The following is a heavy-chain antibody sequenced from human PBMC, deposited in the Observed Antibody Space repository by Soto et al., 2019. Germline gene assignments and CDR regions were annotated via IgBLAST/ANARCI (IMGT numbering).Heavy chain of an antibody. V-gene: IGHV3-48*01. J-gene: IGHJ5*02. CDR2: ISSSSSTI. CDR3: ARERGYSGYDSGWFDP. D-gene: IGHD5-12*01. Sequence: EVHLVESGGGLVQPGGSLRLSCAASGFTFSSYSMNWVRQAPGKGLEWVSYISSSSSTIYYADSVKGRFTISRDNAKNSLYLQMNSLRAEDTAVYYCARERGYSGYDSGWFDPWGQGTLVTVSS. CDR1: GFTFSSYS.